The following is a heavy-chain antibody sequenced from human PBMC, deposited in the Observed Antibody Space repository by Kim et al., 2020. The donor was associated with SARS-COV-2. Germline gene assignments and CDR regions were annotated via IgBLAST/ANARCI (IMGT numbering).Heavy chain of an antibody. CDR2: MEQDGSEK. CDR1: GFTFSNYW. J-gene: IGHJ6*02. CDR3: AREPAPKAERRFTRIMYYYYGMDV. D-gene: IGHD1-1*01. Sequence: GGSLRLSCTASGFTFSNYWMSWVRQAPGKGLECVASMEQDGSEKYYVDSVKGRFTISRDNARNSLYLQMNSLRVDDTAVYYCAREPAPKAERRFTRIMYYYYGMDVWGQGTTVTVSS. V-gene: IGHV3-7*03.